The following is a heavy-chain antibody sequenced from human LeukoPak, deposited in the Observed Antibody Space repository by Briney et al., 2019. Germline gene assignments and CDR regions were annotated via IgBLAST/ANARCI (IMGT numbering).Heavy chain of an antibody. D-gene: IGHD6-19*01. CDR2: ISGSGGST. V-gene: IGHV3-23*01. CDR3: AKAAPGGWLVRNWVDY. J-gene: IGHJ4*02. Sequence: GGSLRLSCAASGFTFSSYAMSWVRQAPGKGLEWVSAISGSGGSTYYADSVKGRFTISRDNSKNTLYLQMNSLRAEDTAVYYCAKAAPGGWLVRNWVDYWGQGTLVTVSS. CDR1: GFTFSSYA.